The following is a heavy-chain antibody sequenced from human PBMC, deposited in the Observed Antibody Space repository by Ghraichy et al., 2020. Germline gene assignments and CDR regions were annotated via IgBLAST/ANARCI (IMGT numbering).Heavy chain of an antibody. CDR2: IYFSGST. CDR1: GGSISSSSYY. Sequence: SETLSLTCTVSGGSISSSSYYWGWIRQPPGKGLEWIGSIYFSGSTYYNPSLKSRVTISVDTSKNQFSLKLSSVTAADTAVYYCARRSYLGYYYYYYYMDVWGKGTTVTVSS. CDR3: ARRSYLGYYYYYYYMDV. D-gene: IGHD1-26*01. J-gene: IGHJ6*03. V-gene: IGHV4-39*01.